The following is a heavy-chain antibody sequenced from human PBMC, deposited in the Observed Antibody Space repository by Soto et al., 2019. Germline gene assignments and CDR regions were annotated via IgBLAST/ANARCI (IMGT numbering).Heavy chain of an antibody. J-gene: IGHJ4*02. Sequence: ASETLSLTCTVSGGSISSSSYYWGWIRQPPGKGLEWIGSIYYSGSTYYNPSLKSRVTISVDTSKNQFSLKLSSVTAADTAVYYCARLAVAGISDYWGQGTLVTVSS. D-gene: IGHD6-19*01. V-gene: IGHV4-39*01. CDR3: ARLAVAGISDY. CDR2: IYYSGST. CDR1: GGSISSSSYY.